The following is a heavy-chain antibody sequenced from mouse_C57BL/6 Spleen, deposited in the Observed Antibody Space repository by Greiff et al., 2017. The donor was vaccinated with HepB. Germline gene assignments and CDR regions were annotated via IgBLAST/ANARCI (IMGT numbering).Heavy chain of an antibody. J-gene: IGHJ2*01. Sequence: VQLQQPGAELVKPGASVKLSCKASGYTFTSYWMQWVKQRPGQGLEWIGEIDPSDSYTNYNQKFKGKATLTVDTSSSTAYMQLSSLTSEDSAVYYCERWVYYHGSRYPPSDYWGQGTPPSVSS. CDR2: IDPSDSYT. V-gene: IGHV1-50*01. D-gene: IGHD1-1*01. CDR3: ERWVYYHGSRYPPSDY. CDR1: GYTFTSYW.